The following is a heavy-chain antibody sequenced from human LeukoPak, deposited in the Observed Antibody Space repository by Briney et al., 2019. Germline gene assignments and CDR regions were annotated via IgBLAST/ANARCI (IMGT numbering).Heavy chain of an antibody. CDR1: GYTFTSYA. Sequence: ASVKVSCKASGYTFTSYAMNWVRQAPGQGLEWMGWINPNSGGTKYAQKFQGRVTMTRDTSISTVYMELNRLRSDDTAVYYCARDKSLWFGELALFDYWGQGTLVTVSS. CDR3: ARDKSLWFGELALFDY. J-gene: IGHJ4*02. D-gene: IGHD3-10*01. CDR2: INPNSGGT. V-gene: IGHV1-2*02.